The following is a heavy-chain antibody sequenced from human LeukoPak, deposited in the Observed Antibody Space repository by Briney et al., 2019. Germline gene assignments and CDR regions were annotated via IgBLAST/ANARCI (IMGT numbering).Heavy chain of an antibody. D-gene: IGHD2-21*02. CDR2: IYYSGST. CDR1: GGSISSGGYY. CDR3: ARLGQFCGGDCYPPSFDY. Sequence: PSETLSLTCTVSGGSISSGGYYWSWIRQHPGKGLEWIGYIYYSGSTYYNPSLKSRVTISVDTSKNQISLKLSSVTAADTAVYYCARLGQFCGGDCYPPSFDYWGQGTLVTVSS. J-gene: IGHJ4*02. V-gene: IGHV4-31*03.